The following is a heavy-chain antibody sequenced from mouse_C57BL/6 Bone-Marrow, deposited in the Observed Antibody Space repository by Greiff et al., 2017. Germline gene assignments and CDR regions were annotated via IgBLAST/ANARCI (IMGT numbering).Heavy chain of an antibody. Sequence: VQGVESGAELVKPGASVKMSCKASGYTFTTYPIEWMKQNHGKSLEWIGNFHPYNDDTKYNEKFKGKATLTVEKSSSTVYLELSRLTSDDSAVYYCARGIYYDYDYYYAMDYWGQGTSVTVSS. D-gene: IGHD2-4*01. CDR3: ARGIYYDYDYYYAMDY. V-gene: IGHV1-47*01. J-gene: IGHJ4*01. CDR1: GYTFTTYP. CDR2: FHPYNDDT.